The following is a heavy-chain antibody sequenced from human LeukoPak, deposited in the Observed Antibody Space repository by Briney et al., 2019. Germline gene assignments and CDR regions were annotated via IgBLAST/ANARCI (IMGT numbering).Heavy chain of an antibody. Sequence: PGGSLRLSRAASGFTFTTYWMSWVRHFPGKGLEWVANINQDGTEKYYAASVKGRFTISRDNAENTLYLQMNSLRADDTAVYYCARDFMYNTICVGCWGQGTLVTVSS. CDR1: GFTFTTYW. V-gene: IGHV3-7*01. D-gene: IGHD2-2*01. J-gene: IGHJ4*02. CDR2: INQDGTEK. CDR3: ARDFMYNTICVGC.